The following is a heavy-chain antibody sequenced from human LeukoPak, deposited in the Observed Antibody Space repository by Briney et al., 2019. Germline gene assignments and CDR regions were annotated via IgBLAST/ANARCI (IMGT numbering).Heavy chain of an antibody. D-gene: IGHD2-8*01. Sequence: SQTLSLTCTVSGGSISSGSYYWSWIRQPAGKGLEWIGRIYTSGSTNYNPSLKSRVTISVDTSKNQFSLKLSSVTAADTAVYYCARGFLGPNKNGMDVWGQGTTVTVSS. CDR2: IYTSGST. CDR1: GGSISSGSYY. CDR3: ARGFLGPNKNGMDV. J-gene: IGHJ6*02. V-gene: IGHV4-61*02.